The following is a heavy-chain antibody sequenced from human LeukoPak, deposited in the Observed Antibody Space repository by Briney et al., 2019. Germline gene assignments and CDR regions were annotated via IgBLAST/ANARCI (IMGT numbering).Heavy chain of an antibody. V-gene: IGHV1-69*01. CDR2: IIPNFGTA. J-gene: IGHJ3*02. CDR1: GGTFISYA. CDR3: ARVRVTGSGSYPTIDAFDI. D-gene: IGHD3-10*01. Sequence: GASVKVSCKASGGTFISYAIHWVRQAPGQGLAWMGGIIPNFGTANYAQKFQGRVTITADESTSTAYMELSSLRSEDTAVYYCARVRVTGSGSYPTIDAFDIWGQGTMVTVSS.